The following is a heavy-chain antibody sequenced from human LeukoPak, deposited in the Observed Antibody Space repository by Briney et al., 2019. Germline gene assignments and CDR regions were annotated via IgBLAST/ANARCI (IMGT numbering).Heavy chain of an antibody. D-gene: IGHD3-3*01. V-gene: IGHV1-3*01. CDR3: ARDSSHDDFWSGYCDY. J-gene: IGHJ4*02. CDR2: INAGNGNT. Sequence: RASVKVSCKASGYTFTSYAMHWVRQAPGQRLEWMGWINAGNGNTKYSQKFQGRVTITRDTSASTAYMELSSLRSEDTAVYYCARDSSHDDFWSGYCDYWGQGTLVTVSS. CDR1: GYTFTSYA.